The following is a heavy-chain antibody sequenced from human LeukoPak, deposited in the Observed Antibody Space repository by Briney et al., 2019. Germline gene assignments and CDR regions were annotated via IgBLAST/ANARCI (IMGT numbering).Heavy chain of an antibody. V-gene: IGHV4-30-2*01. CDR3: ARGVQGSFDY. CDR1: GGSISSGGYS. Sequence: SETLSLTCAVSGGSISSGGYSWSWIRQPPGKGLEWIGYIYHSGSTYYNPSLKSRVTISVDRSKNQFSLKLSSVTAANTAVYYCARGVQGSFDYWGQGTLVTVSS. D-gene: IGHD3-10*01. CDR2: IYHSGST. J-gene: IGHJ4*02.